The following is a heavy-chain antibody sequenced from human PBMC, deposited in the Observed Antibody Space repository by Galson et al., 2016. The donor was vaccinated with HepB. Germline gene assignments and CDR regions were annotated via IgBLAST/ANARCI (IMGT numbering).Heavy chain of an antibody. V-gene: IGHV3-30*04. J-gene: IGHJ3*02. D-gene: IGHD2-21*01. CDR1: GFTFSRIA. CDR2: ISYDGGSN. Sequence: SLRLSCAASGFTFSRIAMHWVRQAPGKGLKWVAVISYDGGSNYYADSVKGRFTISRDNSKNTLYLQMNSLRAEDSAVYYGARVICGTLDALDTWGQGTMVTVSA. CDR3: ARVICGTLDALDT.